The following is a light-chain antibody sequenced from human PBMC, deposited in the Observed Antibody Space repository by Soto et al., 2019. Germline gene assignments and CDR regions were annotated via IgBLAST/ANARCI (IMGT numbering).Light chain of an antibody. CDR2: RDS. Sequence: QSVLTQPPSASGTPGQRVTISCSESSSSIGSNYIYWYQQLPGTAPKLLIYRDSQRPSGVPDRFSGSKSGTSASLAISGLRYEDEADYYCAAWDDRLRGWVFGGGTKLTVL. CDR1: SSSIGSNY. CDR3: AAWDDRLRGWV. J-gene: IGLJ3*02. V-gene: IGLV1-47*01.